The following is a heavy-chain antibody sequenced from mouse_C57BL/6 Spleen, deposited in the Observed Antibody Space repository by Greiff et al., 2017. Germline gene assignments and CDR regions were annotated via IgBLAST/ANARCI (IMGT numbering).Heavy chain of an antibody. CDR3: ARDGRSGPRFAY. V-gene: IGHV1-55*01. J-gene: IGHJ3*01. CDR2: IYPGSGST. Sequence: QVQLQQPGAELVKPGASVKMSCKASGYTFTSYWITWVKQRPGQGLEWIGDIYPGSGSTNYNEKFKSKATLTVDTSSSTAYMQLSSLTSEDSAVYYCARDGRSGPRFAYWGQGTLVTVSA. D-gene: IGHD3-2*02. CDR1: GYTFTSYW.